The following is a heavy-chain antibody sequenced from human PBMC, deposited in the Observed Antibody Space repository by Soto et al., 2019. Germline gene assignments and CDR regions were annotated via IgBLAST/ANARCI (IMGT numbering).Heavy chain of an antibody. J-gene: IGHJ4*02. CDR2: ISGSGGST. CDR1: GFTFSSYA. D-gene: IGHD3-22*01. Sequence: PGGSLRLSCAASGFTFSSYAMSWVRQAPGKGLEWVSAISGSGGSTYYADSVKGRFTISRDNSKNTLYLQMNSLRAEDTAVYYCANLPGSGYYYGPIDYWGQGTLVTVSS. V-gene: IGHV3-23*01. CDR3: ANLPGSGYYYGPIDY.